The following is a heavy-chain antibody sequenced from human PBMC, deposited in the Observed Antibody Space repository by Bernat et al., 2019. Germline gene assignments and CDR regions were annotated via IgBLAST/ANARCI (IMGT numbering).Heavy chain of an antibody. D-gene: IGHD2-15*01. CDR1: GFTFSSYA. CDR2: IWSDGREK. CDR3: TTDPTRQSRSNRFDP. J-gene: IGHJ5*02. Sequence: QVQLVESGGGVVQPGRSLRLSCAASGFTFSSYAMHWVRQAPGKGLEWVADIWSDGREKNYVDSVKGRFTISRDNAKKSLYLQMNSLRSEDTAVYYCTTDPTRQSRSNRFDPWGQGTLVTVSP. V-gene: IGHV3-33*03.